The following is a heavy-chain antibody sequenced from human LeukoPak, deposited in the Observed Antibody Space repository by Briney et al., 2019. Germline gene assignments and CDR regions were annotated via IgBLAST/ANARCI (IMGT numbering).Heavy chain of an antibody. J-gene: IGHJ4*02. CDR2: ISNDGSDK. CDR1: GFTFSSYV. V-gene: IGHV3-30*04. Sequence: GRSLRLSCAASGFTFSSYVMHWVRQAPGKGLECVAVISNDGSDKYYADSVKGRFTISRDNSKNTLYLQMNGLRAEDTALYYCARDGGYSRGWTYGAGDYWGQGTLVTVSS. D-gene: IGHD6-19*01. CDR3: ARDGGYSRGWTYGAGDY.